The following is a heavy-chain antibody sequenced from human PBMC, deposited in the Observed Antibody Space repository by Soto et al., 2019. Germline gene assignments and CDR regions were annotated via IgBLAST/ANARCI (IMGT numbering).Heavy chain of an antibody. CDR3: ARDLDYYGSGSHYYYGMGV. CDR1: GGTFSRYA. Sequence: QVQLVQSGAEVKKPGSSVKVSCKASGGTFSRYAFSWVRQAPGQGLEWMAGIVLIFGTRGFAQKFQGRLTITADEPTRTAYMELSSLRSEDTAVYYCARDLDYYGSGSHYYYGMGVWGQGSTVTVSS. V-gene: IGHV1-69*01. CDR2: IVLIFGTR. J-gene: IGHJ6*02. D-gene: IGHD3-10*01.